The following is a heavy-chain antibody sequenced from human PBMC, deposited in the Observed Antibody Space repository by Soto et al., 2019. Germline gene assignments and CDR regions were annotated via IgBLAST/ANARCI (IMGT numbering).Heavy chain of an antibody. Sequence: QGQLQESGPRLLKPSQTLSLTCTVSGGSLTTGGFYWSWIRQHSGKGLEWIGYINDSGTTYYNPSLKSRVTLAVDTSGNQFSLKGPSVTAADTAVNDCSRNYDMWQGTVNIWGQGTLVTVTS. CDR1: GGSLTTGGFY. V-gene: IGHV4-31*03. D-gene: IGHD3-9*01. CDR2: INDSGTT. J-gene: IGHJ1*01. CDR3: SRNYDMWQGTVNI.